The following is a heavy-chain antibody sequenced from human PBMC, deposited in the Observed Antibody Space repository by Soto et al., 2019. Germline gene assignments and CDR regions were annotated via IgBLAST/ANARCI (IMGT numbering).Heavy chain of an antibody. J-gene: IGHJ4*02. D-gene: IGHD2-21*02. Sequence: SVKVSCKASGGTFSSYAISWVRQAPGQGLEWMGGIIPIFGTANYAQKFQGRVTITADESTSTAYMELSSLRSEDTAVYYCAMVVTPPLYYFDYWGQGTLVTVSS. CDR1: GGTFSSYA. CDR3: AMVVTPPLYYFDY. V-gene: IGHV1-69*13. CDR2: IIPIFGTA.